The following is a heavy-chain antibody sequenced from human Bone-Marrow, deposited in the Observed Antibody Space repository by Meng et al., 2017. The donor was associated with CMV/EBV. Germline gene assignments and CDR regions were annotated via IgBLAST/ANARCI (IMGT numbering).Heavy chain of an antibody. D-gene: IGHD3-3*01. V-gene: IGHV3-21*01. CDR3: ARTYYDYWSGYTEGAFDI. Sequence: SCAASGFTFSSYSMNWVRQAPGKGLEWVSSISRSSSYIYDADSVKGRFTISRDNAKNSLYLQMNSLIAEDTAVYYCARTYYDYWSGYTEGAFDIWGQGTMVTVSS. CDR1: GFTFSSYS. CDR2: ISRSSSYI. J-gene: IGHJ3*02.